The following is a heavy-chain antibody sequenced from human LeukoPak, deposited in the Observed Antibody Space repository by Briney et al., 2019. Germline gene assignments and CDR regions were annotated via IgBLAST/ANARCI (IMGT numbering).Heavy chain of an antibody. J-gene: IGHJ6*03. V-gene: IGHV3-23*01. D-gene: IGHD3-10*01. CDR3: AKDERSITMVRGVRASYYMDV. CDR1: GFTFSSYG. CDR2: ISDSGDST. Sequence: PGGSLRLSCAASGFTFSSYGMHWVRQAPGKGLEWVSAISDSGDSTYYADSVRGRFTISRDNSKNTLYLQMNSLRAEDTAVYYCAKDERSITMVRGVRASYYMDVWGKGTTVTISS.